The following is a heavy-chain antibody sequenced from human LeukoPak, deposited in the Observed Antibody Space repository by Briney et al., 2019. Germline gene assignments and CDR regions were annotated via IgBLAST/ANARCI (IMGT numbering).Heavy chain of an antibody. CDR2: INPNSGGT. CDR1: GYSFTGYY. D-gene: IGHD5-18*01. J-gene: IGHJ4*02. V-gene: IGHV1-2*02. CDR3: ARDTVDTAMVSDY. Sequence: ASVKVSCKASGYSFTGYYMHWVRQAPGQGLEWMGWINPNSGGTNYAQKFQGRVTMTRDTSISTAYMELSRLRSDDTAVYYCARDTVDTAMVSDYWGQGALVTVSS.